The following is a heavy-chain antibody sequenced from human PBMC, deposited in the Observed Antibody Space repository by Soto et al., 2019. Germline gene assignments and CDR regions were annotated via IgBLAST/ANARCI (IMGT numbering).Heavy chain of an antibody. CDR3: ARLYDEGEGDDY. CDR1: GYTFTSYY. D-gene: IGHD2-8*01. V-gene: IGHV1-46*01. Sequence: QVQLVQSGAEVKKPGASVKVSCKASGYTFTSYYMHWVRQAPGQGLEWMGIINPSGGSTSYAQKFQGRVTMTRDTSTSTGYMELSSLRCEDTAVYYCARLYDEGEGDDYWGQGTLVTVSS. CDR2: INPSGGST. J-gene: IGHJ4*02.